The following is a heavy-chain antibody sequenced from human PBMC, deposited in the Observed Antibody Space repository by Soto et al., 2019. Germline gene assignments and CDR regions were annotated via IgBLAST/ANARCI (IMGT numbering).Heavy chain of an antibody. CDR3: VKDGSSGWISFFDMYX. V-gene: IGHV3-30*18. CDR2: MSYHGRTK. CDR1: GFTFSSYG. D-gene: IGHD6-19*01. J-gene: IGHJ6*02. Sequence: SLGLAFTASGFTFSSYGMHWVRQAPGKGLEWVAVMSYHGRTKYYADAVKGRLTISRDNPKNTLYLQMSSLRAEDTAVYYCVKDGSSGWISFFDMYXWGQVTTFTAS.